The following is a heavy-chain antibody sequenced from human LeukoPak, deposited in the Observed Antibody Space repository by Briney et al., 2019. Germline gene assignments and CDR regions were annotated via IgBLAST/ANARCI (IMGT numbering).Heavy chain of an antibody. Sequence: GGSLRLSCAASGFTFDDYTMHWVHQAPGKGLEWVSLISWDGGSTYYADSVKGRFTISRDNSKNSLYLQMNSLRTEDTALYFCAKDHYYGSGSYSRWVYFDYWGQGTLVTVSS. D-gene: IGHD3-10*01. CDR2: ISWDGGST. CDR1: GFTFDDYT. V-gene: IGHV3-43*01. CDR3: AKDHYYGSGSYSRWVYFDY. J-gene: IGHJ4*02.